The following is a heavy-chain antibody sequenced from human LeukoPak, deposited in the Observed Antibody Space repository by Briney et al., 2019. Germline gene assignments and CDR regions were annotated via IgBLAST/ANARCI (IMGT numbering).Heavy chain of an antibody. D-gene: IGHD7-27*01. Sequence: GASLRLSCAASGFTFSSYAMSWVRQAPGKGLERVSAISGSGGSTYYADSVKGRFTISRDNSKNTLYLQMNSLRAEDTAVYYCAKPTPGDRCWDYWGQGTLVTVSS. J-gene: IGHJ4*02. CDR2: ISGSGGST. CDR1: GFTFSSYA. CDR3: AKPTPGDRCWDY. V-gene: IGHV3-23*01.